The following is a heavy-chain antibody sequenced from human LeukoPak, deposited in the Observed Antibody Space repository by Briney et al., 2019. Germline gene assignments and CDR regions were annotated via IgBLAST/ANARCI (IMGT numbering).Heavy chain of an antibody. Sequence: PGGSLRLSCAASEFTFSNYAMNWVRQAPGKGLEWVSAISGSGGSTYYADSVKGRFTISRDNSKNTLYLQMNSLRAEDTAVYYCAKAREEMATIFYFDYWGQRTLVTVSS. D-gene: IGHD5-24*01. V-gene: IGHV3-23*01. CDR1: EFTFSNYA. CDR2: ISGSGGST. J-gene: IGHJ4*02. CDR3: AKAREEMATIFYFDY.